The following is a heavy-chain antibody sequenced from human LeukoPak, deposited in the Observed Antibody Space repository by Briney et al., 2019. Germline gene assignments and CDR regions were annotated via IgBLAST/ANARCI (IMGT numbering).Heavy chain of an antibody. CDR3: AKDRAMIRPTYFDY. V-gene: IGHV3-23*01. Sequence: GGSLRLSCAASGFTSINYAMNWVRQAPGKGLEWVSTISGSGGTAYYADSVKGRFTISRDNSKNTLYLQMNSLRAEDTAVYYCAKDRAMIRPTYFDYWGQGTLVTVSS. D-gene: IGHD3-22*01. J-gene: IGHJ4*02. CDR2: ISGSGGTA. CDR1: GFTSINYA.